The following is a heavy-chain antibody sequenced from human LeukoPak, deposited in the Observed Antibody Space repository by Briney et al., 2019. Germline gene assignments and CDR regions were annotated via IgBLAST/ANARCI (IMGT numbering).Heavy chain of an antibody. D-gene: IGHD3-10*01. Sequence: SETLSLTCAVTGGSISSSNWWSWVRQPPGKGLEWIGEIYHSGSTNYNPSLKSRVTISVDKSKNQFSLKLSSVTAADTAVYYCAREDGSGSYYSFPYWGQGTLVTVSS. CDR3: AREDGSGSYYSFPY. CDR2: IYHSGST. J-gene: IGHJ4*02. CDR1: GGSISSSNW. V-gene: IGHV4-4*02.